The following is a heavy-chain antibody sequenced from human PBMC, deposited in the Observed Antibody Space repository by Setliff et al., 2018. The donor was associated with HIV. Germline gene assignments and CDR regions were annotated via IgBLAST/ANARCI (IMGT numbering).Heavy chain of an antibody. CDR3: VRVRVGGSLYFDF. Sequence: ASVKVSCKASGYTFTTYSLHWVRQAPGQSLEWMGWINVGNGDTKYSQDLQGRITITRDTSANTAYMELSSLTSEDTAIYYCVRVRVGGSLYFDFWGQGTPVTVSS. V-gene: IGHV1-3*01. CDR2: INVGNGDT. CDR1: GYTFTTYS. D-gene: IGHD1-26*01. J-gene: IGHJ4*02.